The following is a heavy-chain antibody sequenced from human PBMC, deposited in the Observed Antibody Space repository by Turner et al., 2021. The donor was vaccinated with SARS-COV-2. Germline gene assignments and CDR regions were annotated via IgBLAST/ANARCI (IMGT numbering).Heavy chain of an antibody. J-gene: IGHJ6*02. CDR1: GGSISRSSYY. CDR2: IYYSGST. Sequence: QLQLQESGPGLVKPSETLSLTCSVSGGSISRSSYYWGWIRQPPGKGLEWIGNIYYSGSTYYNPSLKSRVTISVDTSKNQFSLKLSSVTAADTAVYYCARLMDTAMDYYGMDVWCQGTTVTVSS. V-gene: IGHV4-39*01. CDR3: ARLMDTAMDYYGMDV. D-gene: IGHD5-18*01.